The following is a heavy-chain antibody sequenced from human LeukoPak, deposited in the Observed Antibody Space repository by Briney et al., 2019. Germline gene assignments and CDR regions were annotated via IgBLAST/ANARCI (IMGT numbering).Heavy chain of an antibody. D-gene: IGHD3-16*02. Sequence: PSETLSLTCTVSSGSINSYYWNWIRQPPGKGLEWIGRIYSSGSTNYNPSLKSRVTISVDTSKNQFSLKLSSVTAADTAVYYCARHPFYDYVWGSYRYRGYYFDYWGQGTLVTVSS. CDR1: SGSINSYY. CDR3: ARHPFYDYVWGSYRYRGYYFDY. J-gene: IGHJ4*02. V-gene: IGHV4-59*08. CDR2: IYSSGST.